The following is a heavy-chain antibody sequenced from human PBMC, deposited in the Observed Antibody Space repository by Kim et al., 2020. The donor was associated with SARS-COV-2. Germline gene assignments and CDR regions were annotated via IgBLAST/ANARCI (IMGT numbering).Heavy chain of an antibody. J-gene: IGHJ4*01. CDR2: SDGSGTDT. V-gene: IGHV3-74*01. CDR1: GFTFGDYW. D-gene: IGHD3-9*01. CDR3: VRDKPQTGYGFDY. Sequence: GGSLRLSCAASGFTFGDYWMHWVRQVPGKGLVWVSRSDGSGTDTGYAESVKGRFTISRDHAKNTLHLQMNTLRVEDTAIYYCVRDKPQTGYGFDYWGHG.